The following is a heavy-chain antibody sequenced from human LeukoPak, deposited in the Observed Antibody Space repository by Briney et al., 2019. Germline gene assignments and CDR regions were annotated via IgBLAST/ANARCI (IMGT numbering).Heavy chain of an antibody. V-gene: IGHV4-30-2*01. CDR1: GGSISSGGYY. D-gene: IGHD3/OR15-3a*01. Sequence: SQTLSLTCTVSGGSISSGGYYWSWIRQPPGKGLEWIGYIYHSGSTYYNPSLKSRVTISVDRSKNQFSLKLSSVTAADTAVYYCARGGGTVRVPYYYYMDVWGKGTTVTVSS. J-gene: IGHJ6*03. CDR2: IYHSGST. CDR3: ARGGGTVRVPYYYYMDV.